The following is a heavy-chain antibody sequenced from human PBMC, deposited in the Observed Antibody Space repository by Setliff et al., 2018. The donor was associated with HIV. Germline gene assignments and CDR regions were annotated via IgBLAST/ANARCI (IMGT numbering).Heavy chain of an antibody. CDR2: INTNTGSP. J-gene: IGHJ3*02. CDR3: ARGGDRMQIWSRFPFDI. V-gene: IGHV7-4-1*02. Sequence: VKVSCKASGYTFNNYTLYWVRQAPGQGFEWMGWINTNTGSPTYAQGFTRRFVFSLDPSVRTAYLQITGLKAEDTAVYYCARGGDRMQIWSRFPFDIWGQGTMVTVSS. CDR1: GYTFNNYT. D-gene: IGHD3-10*01.